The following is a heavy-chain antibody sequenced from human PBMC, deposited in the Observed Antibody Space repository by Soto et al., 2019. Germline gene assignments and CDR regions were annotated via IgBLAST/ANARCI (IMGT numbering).Heavy chain of an antibody. CDR2: ISGSGGST. CDR1: GFTFSSYA. Sequence: GGSLRLSCAASGFTFSSYAMSWVRRAPGKGLEWVSAISGSGGSTYYADSVKGRFTISRDNSKNTLYLQMNSLRAEDTAVYYCATNPWHASETDYWGQGTLVTVSS. J-gene: IGHJ4*02. CDR3: ATNPWHASETDY. V-gene: IGHV3-23*01.